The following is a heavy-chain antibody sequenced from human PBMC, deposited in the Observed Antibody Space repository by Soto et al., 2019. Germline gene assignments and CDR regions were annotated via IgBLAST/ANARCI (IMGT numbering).Heavy chain of an antibody. D-gene: IGHD2-21*02. CDR1: GFIFSSYA. CDR2: ISGSGGST. Sequence: EVQLLESGGGLVQPGGSLRLSCAASGFIFSSYAMSWVRQAPGKGLEWVSAISGSGGSTYYADSVKGRFTISRDNSKNTVYLQVNSLRAEDTAVYYCAKRPETDFSPFDCWGQGILVTVSS. J-gene: IGHJ4*02. V-gene: IGHV3-23*01. CDR3: AKRPETDFSPFDC.